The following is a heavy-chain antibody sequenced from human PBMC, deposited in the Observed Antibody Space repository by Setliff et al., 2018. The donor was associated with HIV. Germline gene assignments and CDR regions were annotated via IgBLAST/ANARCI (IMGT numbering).Heavy chain of an antibody. CDR1: GGSMSRSSYY. D-gene: IGHD4-17*01. V-gene: IGHV4-39*01. J-gene: IGHJ4*02. Sequence: PSETLSLPCTVSGGSMSRSSYYWGWIRQTPDKGLEWIRIIYYSGATYYNPSLTSRVTISVDTSRNQLSLKLSSVTAADTAIYYCARRIYGNNQYFDYWSQGTLVTVSS. CDR2: IYYSGAT. CDR3: ARRIYGNNQYFDY.